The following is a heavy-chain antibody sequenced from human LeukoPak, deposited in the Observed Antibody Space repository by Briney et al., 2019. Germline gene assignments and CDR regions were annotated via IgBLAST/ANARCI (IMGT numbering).Heavy chain of an antibody. CDR2: IIPIFGTA. V-gene: IGHV1-69*13. D-gene: IGHD4/OR15-4a*01. CDR3: ARVETSRGAAHVYYMDV. J-gene: IGHJ6*03. Sequence: SVKVSYKASGGTFSSYAISWVRQAPGQGLEWMGGIIPIFGTANYAQKFQGRVTITADESTSTAYMELSSLRSEDTAVYYCARVETSRGAAHVYYMDVWGKGTTVTVSS. CDR1: GGTFSSYA.